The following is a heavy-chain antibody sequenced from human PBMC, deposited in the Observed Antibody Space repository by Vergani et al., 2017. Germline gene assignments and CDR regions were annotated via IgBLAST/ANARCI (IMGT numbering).Heavy chain of an antibody. CDR2: ISSSSSYI. J-gene: IGHJ4*02. Sequence: EVQLVESGGGLVKPGGSLRLSCAASGFTFSSYSMNWVRQAPGKGRGWVSSISSSSSYIYYADSVKGRFTISRDNAKNSLYLQMNSLRAEDTAVYYCARDKTAAGYYYFDYWGQGTLVTVSS. CDR1: GFTFSSYS. V-gene: IGHV3-21*01. CDR3: ARDKTAAGYYYFDY. D-gene: IGHD6-13*01.